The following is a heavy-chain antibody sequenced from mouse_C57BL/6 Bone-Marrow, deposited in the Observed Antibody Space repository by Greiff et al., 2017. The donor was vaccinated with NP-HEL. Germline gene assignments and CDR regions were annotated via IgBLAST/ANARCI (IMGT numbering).Heavy chain of an antibody. J-gene: IGHJ1*03. CDR1: GYTFTSYW. Sequence: VQLQQPGAELVKPGASVKVSCKASGYTFTSYWMHWVKQRPGQGLEWIGRIHPSDSDTNYNQKFKGKATLTVDKSSSTAYMQLSSLTSEDSAVYYCAPIYYYGSSYWYFDVWGTGTTVTVSS. D-gene: IGHD1-1*01. V-gene: IGHV1-74*01. CDR3: APIYYYGSSYWYFDV. CDR2: IHPSDSDT.